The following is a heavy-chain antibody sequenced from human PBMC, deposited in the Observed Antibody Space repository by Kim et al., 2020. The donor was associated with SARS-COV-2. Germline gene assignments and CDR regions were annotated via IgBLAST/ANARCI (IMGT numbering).Heavy chain of an antibody. D-gene: IGHD6-19*01. CDR1: GFTFDDYA. J-gene: IGHJ6*02. Sequence: GGSLRLSCAASGFTFDDYAMEWVRQAPGKGLEWVAGTTWNSGSIGYADSVKGRFAISRDNAKNSLYLQMNSLRTEDTALYYCAGWSYYGMDVWGQGTTVTVSS. CDR2: TTWNSGSI. V-gene: IGHV3-9*01. CDR3: AGWSYYGMDV.